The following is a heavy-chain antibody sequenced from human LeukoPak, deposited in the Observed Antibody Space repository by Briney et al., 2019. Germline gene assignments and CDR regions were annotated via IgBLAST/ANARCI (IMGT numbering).Heavy chain of an antibody. CDR3: ARGRPYYDSGMDV. Sequence: ASVTVSCKASGYTFTGYYMHWVRQAPGQGLEWMGWINPNSGGTNYAQKFQGRVTMTRDTSISTAYMELSRLRSDDTAVYYCARGRPYYDSGMDVWGQGTTVTVSS. CDR1: GYTFTGYY. J-gene: IGHJ6*02. V-gene: IGHV1-2*02. D-gene: IGHD3-3*01. CDR2: INPNSGGT.